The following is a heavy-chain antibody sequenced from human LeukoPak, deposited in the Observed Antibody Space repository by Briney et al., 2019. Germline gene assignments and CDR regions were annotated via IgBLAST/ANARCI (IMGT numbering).Heavy chain of an antibody. Sequence: PSETLSLTCAVYGGSFSGYYWSWLRQPPGKGLEWIGEINHSGSTNYNPSLKSRVTISVDTSKNQFSLKLSSVTAADTAVYYCAREGVSSWYVVSPHLKYYFDYWGQGTLVTVSS. CDR1: GGSFSGYY. CDR3: AREGVSSWYVVSPHLKYYFDY. CDR2: INHSGST. V-gene: IGHV4-34*01. D-gene: IGHD6-13*01. J-gene: IGHJ4*02.